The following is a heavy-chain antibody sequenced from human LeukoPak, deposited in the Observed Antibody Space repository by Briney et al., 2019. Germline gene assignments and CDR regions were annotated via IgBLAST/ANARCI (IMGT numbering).Heavy chain of an antibody. CDR2: IIPIFDIV. J-gene: IGHJ6*02. CDR3: ARAPAGMDV. CDR1: GGTFNNYA. V-gene: IGHV1-69*04. Sequence: SVKVSCKASGGTFNNYAITWVRQAPGQGLEWMGRIIPIFDIVNYTQKFQGRVTITADTITNTAYMELSSLRSEDTAVYFCARAPAGMDVWGQGTTVIVSS. D-gene: IGHD1-14*01.